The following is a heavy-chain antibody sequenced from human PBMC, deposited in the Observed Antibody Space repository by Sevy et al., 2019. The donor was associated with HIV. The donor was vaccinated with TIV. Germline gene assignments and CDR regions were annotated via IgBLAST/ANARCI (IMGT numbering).Heavy chain of an antibody. J-gene: IGHJ3*02. CDR2: ISGGDDST. V-gene: IGHV3-23*01. CDR1: GFTFRNYA. D-gene: IGHD1-26*01. Sequence: GSLRLSCAASGFTFRNYAMTWVRQAPGKGLQWVSAISGGDDSTYYADSVKGRFTISRDNSKNTLYLQMNSLRAEDTAVYYCAKDLAFIVGDAFDIWGQGTLVTVSS. CDR3: AKDLAFIVGDAFDI.